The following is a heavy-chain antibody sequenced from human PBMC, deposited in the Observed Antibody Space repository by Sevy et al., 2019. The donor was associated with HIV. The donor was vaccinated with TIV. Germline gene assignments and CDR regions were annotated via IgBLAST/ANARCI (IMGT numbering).Heavy chain of an antibody. CDR2: IYYSGST. D-gene: IGHD3-9*01. V-gene: IGHV4-59*01. J-gene: IGHJ6*02. Sequence: SETLSVTCTVSGGSISSYYWSWIRQPPGKGLEWIGYIYYSGSTNYNPSLKSRVTISVDTSKNQFSLKLSSVTAADTAVYYCARGGSTYYDILTGYYQPSYGMDVWGQGTTVTVSS. CDR3: ARGGSTYYDILTGYYQPSYGMDV. CDR1: GGSISSYY.